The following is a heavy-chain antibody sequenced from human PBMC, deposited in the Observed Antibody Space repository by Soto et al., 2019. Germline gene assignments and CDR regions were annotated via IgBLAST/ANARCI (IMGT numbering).Heavy chain of an antibody. CDR1: GYTFSNYG. CDR2: ISAYNGNT. V-gene: IGHV1-18*01. Sequence: GASVKVSCKASGYTFSNYGFSWVRQAPGQGLEWMGWISAYNGNTNYAQKLQGRVTMTRDTSTSTVYMELSSLRSEDTAVYYCAREKVRYFDWLVPYYGMDVWGQGTTVTVSS. J-gene: IGHJ6*02. CDR3: AREKVRYFDWLVPYYGMDV. D-gene: IGHD3-9*01.